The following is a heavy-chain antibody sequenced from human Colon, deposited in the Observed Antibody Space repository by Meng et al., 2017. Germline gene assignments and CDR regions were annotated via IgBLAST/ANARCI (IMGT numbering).Heavy chain of an antibody. D-gene: IGHD6-6*01. Sequence: QVQLVQSGAEVKKPGASVKVSCMASGYTFTNHHMHWVRQAPGQGPEWMGIITPSNGDTGYAQKFQGRVSMTRDTSTSTVYMVLSGLTSEDTAMYYCAREGAASARFFDKWGQGTLVTVSS. V-gene: IGHV1-46*01. CDR2: ITPSNGDT. J-gene: IGHJ4*02. CDR3: AREGAASARFFDK. CDR1: GYTFTNHH.